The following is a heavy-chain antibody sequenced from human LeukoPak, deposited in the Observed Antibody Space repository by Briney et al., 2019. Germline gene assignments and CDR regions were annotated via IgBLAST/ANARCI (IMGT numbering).Heavy chain of an antibody. V-gene: IGHV4-4*07. J-gene: IGHJ3*02. D-gene: IGHD6-19*01. CDR1: GGSVSSYY. CDR3: ARGGTYSSGWFDAFDI. CDR2: IYTSGST. Sequence: SETLSLTCTVSGGSVSSYYWSWIRQPAGKGLKWIGRIYTSGSTNYNPSLKSRVTMSVDTSKNQFSLKLSSVTAADTAVYYCARGGTYSSGWFDAFDIWGQGTMVTVSS.